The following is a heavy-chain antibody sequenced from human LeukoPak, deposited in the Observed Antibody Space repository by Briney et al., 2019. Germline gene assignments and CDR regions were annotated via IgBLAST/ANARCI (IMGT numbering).Heavy chain of an antibody. CDR2: INWNGGST. J-gene: IGHJ6*03. V-gene: IGHV3-20*04. D-gene: IGHD5-24*01. Sequence: GGSLRLSCAASGFTFDDYGLSWVRQAPGKGLEWVSTINWNGGSTGYADSVKGRFTISRDNAKNSLYLQMNSLRAEDTAVYYCARDGYNYYYYYYMDVWGKGTTVTVSS. CDR3: ARDGYNYYYYYYMDV. CDR1: GFTFDDYG.